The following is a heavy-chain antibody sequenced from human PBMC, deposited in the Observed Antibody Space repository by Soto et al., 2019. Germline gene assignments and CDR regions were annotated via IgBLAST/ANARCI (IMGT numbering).Heavy chain of an antibody. D-gene: IGHD3-10*01. V-gene: IGHV3-33*01. CDR1: GFTFSSYG. Sequence: QVQLVESGGGVVQPGRSLRLSCAASGFTFSSYGMHWVRQAPGKGLEWVAVVWHDGSNKYYADSVKGRFTTSRDNSKNVLYLQMNSMGAEDTAVYFCARDADRSTMVRGVIRGGTFDIWGQGTMVTVSS. CDR3: ARDADRSTMVRGVIRGGTFDI. CDR2: VWHDGSNK. J-gene: IGHJ3*02.